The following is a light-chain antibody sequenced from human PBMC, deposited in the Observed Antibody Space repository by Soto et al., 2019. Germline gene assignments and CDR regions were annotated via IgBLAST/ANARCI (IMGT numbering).Light chain of an antibody. CDR3: QEDNNLART. J-gene: IGKJ1*01. CDR2: AAS. Sequence: EIVFANSPVTLSVSKGERAALSCRASQSVSSKFLAWYQQKPGQAPRLLIYAASNRATGIPDRFSGSGSGTEFTLTIIRPQVEEFAGYYCQEDNNLARTFGQGAKVDIK. CDR1: QSVSSKF. V-gene: IGKV3D-15*01.